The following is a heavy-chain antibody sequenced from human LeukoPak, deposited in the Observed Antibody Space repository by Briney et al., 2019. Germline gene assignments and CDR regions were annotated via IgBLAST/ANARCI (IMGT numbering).Heavy chain of an antibody. V-gene: IGHV4-39*07. CDR1: GGSISSGNYY. CDR3: ARRPVPDPEYSSSVDY. J-gene: IGHJ4*02. CDR2: IYHSGST. Sequence: SETLSLTCTVSGGSISSGNYYWSWIRQPAGKGLEWIGSIYHSGSTYYNPSLKSRVTISVDTSKNQFSLKLSSVTAADTAVYYCARRPVPDPEYSSSVDYWGQGTLVTVSS. D-gene: IGHD6-6*01.